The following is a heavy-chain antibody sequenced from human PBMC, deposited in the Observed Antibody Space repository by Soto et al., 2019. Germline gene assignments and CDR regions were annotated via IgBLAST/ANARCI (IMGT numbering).Heavy chain of an antibody. D-gene: IGHD3-22*01. J-gene: IGHJ4*02. Sequence: QVQLVQSGAEVKKPGSSVKVSCKACGGTFSSYTISWVRQAPGQGLEWMGRIIPILGIANYAQKFQGRVTITADKSTSTAYMELSSLRSEDTAVYYCARARYYYDSSGFDYWGQGTLVTVSS. CDR1: GGTFSSYT. V-gene: IGHV1-69*02. CDR3: ARARYYYDSSGFDY. CDR2: IIPILGIA.